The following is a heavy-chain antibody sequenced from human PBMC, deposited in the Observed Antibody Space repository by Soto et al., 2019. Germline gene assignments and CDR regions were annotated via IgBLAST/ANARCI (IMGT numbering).Heavy chain of an antibody. V-gene: IGHV4-39*01. D-gene: IGHD5-12*01. CDR3: ARISVASRYMDV. CDR1: GGSISSSSYY. Sequence: QLQLEESGPGLVKPSETLSLTCTVSGGSISSSSYYWGWIRQSPGKGLEWIGSFYYSGSTYYNPSIKSRVTISGDTSKTQISLRLSSVTATDTAVYYCARISVASRYMDVWGKGATVTVSS. J-gene: IGHJ6*03. CDR2: FYYSGST.